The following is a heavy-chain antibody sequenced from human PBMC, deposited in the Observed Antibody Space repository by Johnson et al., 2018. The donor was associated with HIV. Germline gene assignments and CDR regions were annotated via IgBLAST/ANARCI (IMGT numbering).Heavy chain of an antibody. J-gene: IGHJ3*02. D-gene: IGHD6-6*01. CDR2: ISYDGSNK. CDR1: GFTFSSYA. Sequence: VQLVESGGGVVQPGRSLRLSCAASGFTFSSYAMHWVRQAPGKGLEWVAVISYDGSNKYYADSVKGRFTISRDNSKNTLYLQMNSLRAEETAVYYCAFIEYSSLDAFDIWGQGTMVTVSS. V-gene: IGHV3-30*04. CDR3: AFIEYSSLDAFDI.